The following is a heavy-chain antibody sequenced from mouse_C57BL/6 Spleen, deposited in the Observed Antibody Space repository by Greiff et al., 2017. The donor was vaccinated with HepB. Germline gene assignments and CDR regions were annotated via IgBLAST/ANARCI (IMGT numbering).Heavy chain of an antibody. V-gene: IGHV1-18*01. CDR2: INPNNGGT. Sequence: VQLQQSGPELVKPGASVKIPCKASGYTFTDYNMDWVKQSHGKSLEWIGDINPNNGGTIYNQKFKGKATLTVDKSSSTAYMERRSLTSEDTAVYYCARQLRLRDYAMDYWGQGTSVTVSS. J-gene: IGHJ4*01. CDR3: ARQLRLRDYAMDY. CDR1: GYTFTDYN. D-gene: IGHD3-2*02.